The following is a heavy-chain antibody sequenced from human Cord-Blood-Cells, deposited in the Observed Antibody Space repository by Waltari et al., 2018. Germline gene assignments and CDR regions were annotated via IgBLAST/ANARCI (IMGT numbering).Heavy chain of an antibody. V-gene: IGHV1-69*09. CDR2: IIPILGIA. J-gene: IGHJ6*04. CDR3: ARGAAAGTVKV. CDR1: VGTFSSYA. D-gene: IGHD6-13*01. Sequence: QAQLVQPGAEGKKPGSLVTVSCKASVGTFSSYAISWVRQAPGKGLEWVVRIIPILGIANYEQKFQGRVTITADKSTSTAYMELSSLRSEDTAVYYCARGAAAGTVKVWGKGTTVTVSS.